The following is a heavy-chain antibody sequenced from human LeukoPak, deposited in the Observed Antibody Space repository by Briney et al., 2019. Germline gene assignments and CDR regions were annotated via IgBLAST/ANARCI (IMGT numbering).Heavy chain of an antibody. Sequence: GESLKISCKVSGYSFTSYWIGWVRQMPGKGLEWMGIIHPADSDTRYSPSFQGQVTISGDKSISTAYLQWSSLQASDTAIYYCARSQGSSYVDYWGQGTLVTVSS. CDR3: ARSQGSSYVDY. V-gene: IGHV5-51*01. CDR1: GYSFTSYW. J-gene: IGHJ4*02. CDR2: IHPADSDT. D-gene: IGHD3-10*01.